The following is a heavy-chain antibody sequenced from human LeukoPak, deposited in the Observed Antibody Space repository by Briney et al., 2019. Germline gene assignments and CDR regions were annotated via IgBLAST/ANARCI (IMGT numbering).Heavy chain of an antibody. Sequence: GGSLRLSCAVSGFTFSSYAMSWVRQAPGKGLEWVSAISGSGGSTYYADSVKGRFTISRDNSKNTLYLQMNSLRAEDTAVYYCAKDRRDRGVTNYGMDVWGQGTTVTVSS. J-gene: IGHJ6*02. CDR1: GFTFSSYA. CDR2: ISGSGGST. V-gene: IGHV3-23*01. CDR3: AKDRRDRGVTNYGMDV. D-gene: IGHD3-10*01.